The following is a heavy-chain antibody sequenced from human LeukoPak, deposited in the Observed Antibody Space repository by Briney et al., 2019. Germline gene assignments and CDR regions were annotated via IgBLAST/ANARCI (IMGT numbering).Heavy chain of an antibody. Sequence: ASVKVSCKASGYTFTSYDINWVRQATGQGLEWMGWMNPNSGNTGYAQKFQGRVTMTRNTSISTAYMELRSLRSDDTAVYYCARCNKWDWFDPWGQGTLVTVSS. CDR1: GYTFTSYD. D-gene: IGHD1-26*01. CDR2: MNPNSGNT. CDR3: ARCNKWDWFDP. V-gene: IGHV1-8*01. J-gene: IGHJ5*02.